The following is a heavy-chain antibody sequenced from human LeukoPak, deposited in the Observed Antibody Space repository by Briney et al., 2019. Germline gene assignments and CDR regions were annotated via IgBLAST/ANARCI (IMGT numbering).Heavy chain of an antibody. V-gene: IGHV3-23*01. D-gene: IGHD4-17*01. J-gene: IGHJ4*02. CDR3: AKDLDYGDYEGYFDY. CDR2: ISGSGGST. Sequence: SGGSLRLSCAASGFTFSSYAMSWVRQAPRKGLEWVSAISGSGGSTYYADSVKGRFTISRDNSKNTLYLQMNSLRAEDTAVYYCAKDLDYGDYEGYFDYWGQGTLVTVSS. CDR1: GFTFSSYA.